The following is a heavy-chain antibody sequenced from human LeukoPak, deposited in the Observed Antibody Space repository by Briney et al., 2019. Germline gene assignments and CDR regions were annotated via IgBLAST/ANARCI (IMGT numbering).Heavy chain of an antibody. J-gene: IGHJ6*04. CDR1: GFTFSSYA. Sequence: PGGSLRLSCAASGFTFSSYAMSWVRLAPGKGLEWVSAISGSGGSTYYADSVKGRFTISRDNSKNTLYLQMNSLRAEDTAVYYCAKDYYDILTGGMDVWGKGTTVTVSS. V-gene: IGHV3-23*01. CDR3: AKDYYDILTGGMDV. D-gene: IGHD3-9*01. CDR2: ISGSGGST.